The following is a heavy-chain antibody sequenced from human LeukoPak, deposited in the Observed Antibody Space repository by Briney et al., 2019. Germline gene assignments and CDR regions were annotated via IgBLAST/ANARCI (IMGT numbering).Heavy chain of an antibody. CDR2: ISDSGYNT. CDR1: GFTFSSYW. D-gene: IGHD3-10*01. CDR3: AKDWAVKSYYYHFDAFDI. V-gene: IGHV3-23*01. Sequence: GGSLRLSCAASGFTFSSYWMHWVRQAPGKGLEWVSSISDSGYNTYYPDSVKGRFTISRDNSKSTLYLQMNSLRAEDTAVYFCAKDWAVKSYYYHFDAFDIWGQGTMVTVFS. J-gene: IGHJ3*02.